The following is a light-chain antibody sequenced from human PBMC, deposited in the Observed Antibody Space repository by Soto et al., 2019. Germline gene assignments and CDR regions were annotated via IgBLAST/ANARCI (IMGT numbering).Light chain of an antibody. Sequence: DIQMTQSPSSLSESVGDTVTITCRASQDIRNDLGWYQQKPGKAPKCLIYAASSLQSGVPSRFSGSGSGTEFTLTISSLQPEDVATYFCLQHNNYPPWTFGQGTKVEIK. J-gene: IGKJ1*01. CDR1: QDIRND. CDR3: LQHNNYPPWT. CDR2: AAS. V-gene: IGKV1-17*01.